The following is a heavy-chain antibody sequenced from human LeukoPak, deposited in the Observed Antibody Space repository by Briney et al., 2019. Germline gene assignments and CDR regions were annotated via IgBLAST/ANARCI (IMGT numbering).Heavy chain of an antibody. D-gene: IGHD3-3*01. CDR2: IKQDGSEK. CDR1: GFTFSSYW. Sequence: GGSLRLSCAASGFTFSSYWMSWVRQAPGKGLEWVANIKQDGSEKYYVDSVKGRFTISRDNAKNSLYLQMNSLRAEDTAVYYCAREADLRITIFGVVIRHPFDYWGQGTLVTVSS. CDR3: AREADLRITIFGVVIRHPFDY. J-gene: IGHJ4*02. V-gene: IGHV3-7*01.